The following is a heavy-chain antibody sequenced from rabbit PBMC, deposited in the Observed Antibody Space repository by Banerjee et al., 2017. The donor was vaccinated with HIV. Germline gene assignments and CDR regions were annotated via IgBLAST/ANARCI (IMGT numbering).Heavy chain of an antibody. J-gene: IGHJ4*01. CDR2: IWTGSDGYI. CDR3: AREGYGYFAL. D-gene: IGHD6-1*01. V-gene: IGHV1S45*01. Sequence: QEQLEESGGGLVQPEGSLTLTCKASGFSFSSSYDMYWVRQAPGKGLEWIACIWTGSDGYIYYASWAKGRFTISKTSSTTVTLQMTSLTAADTATYFCAREGYGYFALWGPGTLVTVS. CDR1: GFSFSSSYD.